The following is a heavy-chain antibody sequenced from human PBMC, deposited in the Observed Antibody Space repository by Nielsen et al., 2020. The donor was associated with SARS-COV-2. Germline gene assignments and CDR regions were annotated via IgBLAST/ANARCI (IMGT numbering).Heavy chain of an antibody. Sequence: WIRQPPGKGLEWIGEINHSGSTNYNPSLKSRVTISVDTSKNQFSLKLSSVTAADTAVYYCARYSSSWYFWFDPWGQGTLVTVSS. V-gene: IGHV4-34*01. CDR2: INHSGST. D-gene: IGHD6-13*01. J-gene: IGHJ5*02. CDR3: ARYSSSWYFWFDP.